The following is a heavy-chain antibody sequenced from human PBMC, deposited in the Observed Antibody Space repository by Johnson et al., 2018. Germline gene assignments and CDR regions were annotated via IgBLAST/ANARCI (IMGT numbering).Heavy chain of an antibody. Sequence: VQLVQSGGGLVQPGRSLRLSCAASGFTFDDFVMHWVRQPPRKGLEWVSGISWNSGRVAYAESVKGRFTISRDNAKKSLYLQMNSLTPEDTAVYYCAKDPSHSSYFYYMDVWGQGTTVTVSS. CDR3: AKDPSHSSYFYYMDV. CDR2: ISWNSGRV. V-gene: IGHV3-9*01. CDR1: GFTFDDFV. J-gene: IGHJ6*03.